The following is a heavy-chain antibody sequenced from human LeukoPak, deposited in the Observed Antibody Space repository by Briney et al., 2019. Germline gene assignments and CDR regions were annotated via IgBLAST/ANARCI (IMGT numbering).Heavy chain of an antibody. Sequence: PSETLSLTCAVSGYSISSDNYWVWIRQPPGQGLEWTGGIYHSGSTYYNPSLKSRVTMSVDTSKNQFSPKLSSVTAADTAVYYCARAPRDSSSSNYMRRFDYWGQGTLVTVSS. D-gene: IGHD3-22*01. V-gene: IGHV4-38-2*01. CDR1: GYSISSDNY. J-gene: IGHJ4*02. CDR2: IYHSGST. CDR3: ARAPRDSSSSNYMRRFDY.